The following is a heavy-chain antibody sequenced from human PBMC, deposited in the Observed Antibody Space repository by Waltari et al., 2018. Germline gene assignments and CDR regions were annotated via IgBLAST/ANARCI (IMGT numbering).Heavy chain of an antibody. CDR2: IYSEGDT. D-gene: IGHD2-21*02. V-gene: IGHV3-66*01. CDR3: AVVTTGKAFDL. CDR1: DFTISNHY. Sequence: EVQLVESGGDLVQPGGSLSLSCVASDFTISNHYMTWARQAPGKGLEWVSVIYSEGDTYYADSVKGRFIISRDISKNTVYLQLNSLRVEDTAVYYCAVVTTGKAFDLWGQGTMVTVSS. J-gene: IGHJ3*01.